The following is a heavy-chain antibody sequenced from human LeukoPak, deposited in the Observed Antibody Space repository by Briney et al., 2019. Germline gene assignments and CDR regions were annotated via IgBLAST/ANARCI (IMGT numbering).Heavy chain of an antibody. J-gene: IGHJ6*03. Sequence: SETLSLTCAVSGYSISSGYYWAWIRQPPGKGLEWIGSIYHSGNTYYNPSLKSRVTISVDTSKNQFSLKLSSVTAADTAVYYCARDCRSGSCYYMGVWGKGTTVTVSS. CDR3: ARDCRSGSCYYMGV. V-gene: IGHV4-38-2*02. CDR1: GYSISSGYY. D-gene: IGHD1-26*01. CDR2: IYHSGNT.